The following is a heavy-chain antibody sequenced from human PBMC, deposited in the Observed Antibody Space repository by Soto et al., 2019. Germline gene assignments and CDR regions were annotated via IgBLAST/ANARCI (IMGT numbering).Heavy chain of an antibody. J-gene: IGHJ5*02. V-gene: IGHV5-51*01. D-gene: IGHD3-22*01. CDR3: ARQVGTMIVEENWFDP. CDR1: GYSFTSFW. CDR2: IYPGDSDT. Sequence: PGESLKISCKGSGYSFTSFWIGWVRQMPGKGLEWMGIIYPGDSDTRYSPSFQGQVTISADKSISTAYLQWSSLKASDTAMYYCARQVGTMIVEENWFDPWGQGTLVTVSS.